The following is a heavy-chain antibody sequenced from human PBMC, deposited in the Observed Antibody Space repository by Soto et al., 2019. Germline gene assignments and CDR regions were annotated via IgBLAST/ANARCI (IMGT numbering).Heavy chain of an antibody. CDR3: AATYCSGGSCYPIYYGMDV. J-gene: IGHJ6*02. V-gene: IGHV1-58*01. CDR2: IVVGSGNT. CDR1: GFTFTSSA. Sequence: GASVKVSCKASGFTFTSSAVQWVRQARGQRLEWIGWIVVGSGNTNYAQKFQERVTITRDMSTSTAYMELSSLRSEGTAVYYCAATYCSGGSCYPIYYGMDVWGQGTTVTVSS. D-gene: IGHD2-15*01.